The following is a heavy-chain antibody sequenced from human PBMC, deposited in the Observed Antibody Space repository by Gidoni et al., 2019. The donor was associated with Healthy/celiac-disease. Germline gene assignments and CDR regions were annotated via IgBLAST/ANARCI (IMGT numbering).Heavy chain of an antibody. CDR1: GYTLTELS. D-gene: IGHD3-22*01. J-gene: IGHJ3*02. Sequence: QVQLVQSGAEVKKPGASVKVSCKVSGYTLTELSMHWVRQAPGKGLEWMGGFDPEDGETIYAQKFQGRVTMTEDTSTDTAYMELSSLRSEDTAVYYCATGYDSSGPPRDAFDIWGQGTMVTVSS. CDR3: ATGYDSSGPPRDAFDI. V-gene: IGHV1-24*01. CDR2: FDPEDGET.